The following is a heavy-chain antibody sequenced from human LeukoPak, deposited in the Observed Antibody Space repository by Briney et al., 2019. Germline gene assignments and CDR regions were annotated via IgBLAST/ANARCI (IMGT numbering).Heavy chain of an antibody. CDR2: IYHSGST. V-gene: IGHV4-38-2*01. J-gene: IGHJ4*02. CDR3: ARHTNNYILRPLDD. Sequence: SETLSLTCAVSGYSISSGYYWGWIRPSPGKGLQWIGSIYHSGSTYYDPSLQSRLTLSIDTSKNQFSLEVTSVTAADTAVYYCARHTNNYILRPLDDWGQGTLVTVSS. D-gene: IGHD2/OR15-2a*01. CDR1: GYSISSGYY.